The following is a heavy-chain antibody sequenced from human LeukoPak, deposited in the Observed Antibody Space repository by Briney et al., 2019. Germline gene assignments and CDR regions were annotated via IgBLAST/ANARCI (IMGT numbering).Heavy chain of an antibody. CDR1: GYTFTGYY. D-gene: IGHD6-19*01. V-gene: IGHV1-2*02. CDR3: ARNTKQWLVHYAFDI. CDR2: INPNSGGT. J-gene: IGHJ3*02. Sequence: GASVKVSCKASGYTFTGYYMHWVRQAPGQGLEWMGWINPNSGGTNYAQKFQGRVTMTRETSISTAYMELSRLRSDATAVYSCARNTKQWLVHYAFDIWGQGTMVTVSS.